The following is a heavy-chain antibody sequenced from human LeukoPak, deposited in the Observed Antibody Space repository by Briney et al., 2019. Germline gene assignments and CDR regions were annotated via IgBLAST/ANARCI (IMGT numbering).Heavy chain of an antibody. CDR2: IIPIFGTA. D-gene: IGHD2-21*02. V-gene: IGHV1-69*13. CDR1: GGTFSSYA. J-gene: IGHJ5*02. CDR3: ARGRSPVTRNNWFDP. Sequence: SVKVSCKASGGTFSSYAISWVRQAPGQGLEWMGGIIPIFGTANYAQKFLGRVTITADESTSTAYMELSSLRSEDTAVYYCARGRSPVTRNNWFDPWGQGTLVTVSS.